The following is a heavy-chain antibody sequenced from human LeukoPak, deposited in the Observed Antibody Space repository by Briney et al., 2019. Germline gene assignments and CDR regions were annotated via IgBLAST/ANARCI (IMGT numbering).Heavy chain of an antibody. CDR1: GGSMNGYY. CDR2: IYYNGGT. J-gene: IGHJ4*02. V-gene: IGHV4-59*08. CDR3: ARHGEDHPRRYYFDK. D-gene: IGHD3-10*01. Sequence: SETLSLTCSVSGGSMNGYYWSWIRQPPGEGLEWIGYIYYNGGTNDNPSLKSRVTISVDTSKNEFSLKLSSVTAVDTAVYYCARHGEDHPRRYYFDKWGQGTLVTVSS.